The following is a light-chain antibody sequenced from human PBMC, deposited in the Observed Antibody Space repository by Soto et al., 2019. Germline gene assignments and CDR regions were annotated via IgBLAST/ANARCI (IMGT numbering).Light chain of an antibody. CDR3: QQTYSTLYT. CDR1: QYIGTY. V-gene: IGKV1-39*01. Sequence: DIQMTHSPSSLSASVGARVTITCRSSQYIGTYLNWFQQKPGKAPKLLIYTASNLQSGVPLRFSGSGSGTDFTLTISSLQPDDFATYFCQQTYSTLYTFGQGTTLEIK. CDR2: TAS. J-gene: IGKJ2*01.